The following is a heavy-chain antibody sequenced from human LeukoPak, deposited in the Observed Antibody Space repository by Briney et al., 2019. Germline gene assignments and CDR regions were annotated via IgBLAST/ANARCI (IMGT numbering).Heavy chain of an antibody. J-gene: IGHJ4*02. V-gene: IGHV4-31*03. CDR2: IYYIGST. CDR3: ARVKWNTDMSWGFDY. D-gene: IGHD5-18*01. CDR1: GGSINSGGYY. Sequence: SETLSLTCTVSGGSINSGGYYWSWNRQHPGKGLEWIGNIYYIGSTYYNPSLKSRLTISVDTSKNQFSLKLTSVTAADTAVYFCARVKWNTDMSWGFDYWGQGTLVTVS.